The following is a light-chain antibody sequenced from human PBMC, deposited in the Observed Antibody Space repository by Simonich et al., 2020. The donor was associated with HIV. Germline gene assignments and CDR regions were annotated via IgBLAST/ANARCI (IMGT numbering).Light chain of an antibody. CDR3: QHYYTTLT. CDR2: AAS. Sequence: DIQMTQSPSSLSASVGDRVTITCRAGQGIINSLAWYQQKPGKAPKLLLYAASRLSSGVPSRFSGSGSGTDYTLTISSLQPEDCATYYCQHYYTTLTFGGGTKVEIK. CDR1: QGIINS. V-gene: IGKV1-NL1*01. J-gene: IGKJ4*01.